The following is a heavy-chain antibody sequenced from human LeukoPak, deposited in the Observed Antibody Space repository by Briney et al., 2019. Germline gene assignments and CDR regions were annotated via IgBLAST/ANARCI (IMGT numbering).Heavy chain of an antibody. V-gene: IGHV4-34*01. D-gene: IGHD2-8*02. J-gene: IGHJ4*02. Sequence: SETLSLTCAVYGGSFSGYYWSWIRQPPGKGLEWIGEINHSGSTNYNPSLKSRVTISVDTSKNQLSLKVSSVTAADTAVYYCARVSSGGPRDYFDYWGQGTLVAVSS. CDR2: INHSGST. CDR3: ARVSSGGPRDYFDY. CDR1: GGSFSGYY.